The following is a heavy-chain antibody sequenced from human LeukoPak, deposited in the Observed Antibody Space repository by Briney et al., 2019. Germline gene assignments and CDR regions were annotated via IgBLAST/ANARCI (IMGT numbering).Heavy chain of an antibody. D-gene: IGHD5-24*01. CDR1: GGSFSGYH. V-gene: IGHV4-34*01. CDR2: INHSGST. Sequence: PSETLSLTCSVFGGSFSGYHWSWSRQPPGKGLEWIGEINHSGSTNYNPSLKSRVTISVDTSKNQFSLKLSSVTAADPAVYYCARGITDYYYYYYCMDVRGKGTTVTVSS. CDR3: ARGITDYYYYYYCMDV. J-gene: IGHJ6*03.